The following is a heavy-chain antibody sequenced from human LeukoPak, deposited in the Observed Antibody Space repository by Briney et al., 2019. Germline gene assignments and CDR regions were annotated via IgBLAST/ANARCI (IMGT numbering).Heavy chain of an antibody. Sequence: GESLKISCKGFEYGVGYWIGWVRQMPGKGLECMGIIYPGDSDTIYSPSFQGQVTISADKSINIVYLQWSSLKASDTAIYYCARSRAYYDIFTTYTHLYYFDYWGQGTLVTVSS. V-gene: IGHV5-51*01. D-gene: IGHD3-9*01. CDR1: EYGVGYW. J-gene: IGHJ4*02. CDR3: ARSRAYYDIFTTYTHLYYFDY. CDR2: IYPGDSDT.